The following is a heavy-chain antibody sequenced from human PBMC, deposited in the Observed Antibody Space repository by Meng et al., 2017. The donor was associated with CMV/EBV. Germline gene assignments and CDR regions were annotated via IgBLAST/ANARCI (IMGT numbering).Heavy chain of an antibody. J-gene: IGHJ4*02. CDR2: IFSNDEK. D-gene: IGHD2/OR15-2a*01. Sequence: SGPTLVKPPETLTLTRTVSGFPLSNGRMGVSWIRQPPGMALEWLAHIFSNDEKSYSTSLQRRLTISKDTSKSQVVLTMTNMDPVDTATYYCARFVEYSNPKFDYWGQGTLVTVSS. V-gene: IGHV2-26*01. CDR3: ARFVEYSNPKFDY. CDR1: GFPLSNGRMG.